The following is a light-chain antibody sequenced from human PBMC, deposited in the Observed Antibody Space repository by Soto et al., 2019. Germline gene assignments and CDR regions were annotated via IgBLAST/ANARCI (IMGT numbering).Light chain of an antibody. CDR2: DAV. CDR3: QHRSNWPRLT. J-gene: IGKJ4*01. CDR1: QSVSSL. Sequence: IEMTQSPATLSLSPGERATLSCSASQSVSSLLVLYQETPGQAPTLLIYDAVNRVTGIPARFSGSGSGTDFTLTIISLEPEDFAVYYCQHRSNWPRLTFGGGTKVDIK. V-gene: IGKV3-11*01.